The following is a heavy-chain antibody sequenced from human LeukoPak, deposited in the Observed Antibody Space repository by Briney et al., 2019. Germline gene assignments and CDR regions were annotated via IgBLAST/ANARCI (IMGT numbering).Heavy chain of an antibody. D-gene: IGHD3-22*01. J-gene: IGHJ4*02. V-gene: IGHV5-51*01. CDR2: IYPGDSDT. Sequence: GESLKISCKGSGYSFTSYWIGWVRQMPGKGLEWMGIIYPGDSDTRYSPSFQGQVTISADKSISTAYLQWSSLKASDTAMYYCARSAYRYDSSGYYSYFDYWGQGTLVTVSS. CDR3: ARSAYRYDSSGYYSYFDY. CDR1: GYSFTSYW.